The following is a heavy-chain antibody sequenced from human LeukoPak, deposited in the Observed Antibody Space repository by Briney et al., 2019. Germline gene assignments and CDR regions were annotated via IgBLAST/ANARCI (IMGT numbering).Heavy chain of an antibody. J-gene: IGHJ5*02. Sequence: PGGSLRLSCTASGFTFSSYGMHWVRQAPGKGLEWVAVIWYDGSNQQYADSVKGRFTISRDNSKNTLYLQMNSLRAEDTAVYYCARDLYTFGGVFDPWGQGTLVTVSS. CDR2: IWYDGSNQ. V-gene: IGHV3-33*01. CDR3: ARDLYTFGGVFDP. CDR1: GFTFSSYG. D-gene: IGHD3-16*01.